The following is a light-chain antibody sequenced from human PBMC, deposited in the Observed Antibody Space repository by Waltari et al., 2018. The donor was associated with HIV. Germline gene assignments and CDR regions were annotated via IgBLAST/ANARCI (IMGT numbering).Light chain of an antibody. V-gene: IGLV2-11*01. CDR2: DVN. J-gene: IGLJ2*01. Sequence: QSALTQPRSVSGSPGLSVTISCPGTSSDVGGYNYAAWYQHHPNKGPKLLIYDVNKRPSGVPDRFSGSKSGNTASLTISGLQAEDEADYYCCSYADTYFVLFGGRTKLTVL. CDR3: CSYADTYFVL. CDR1: SSDVGGYNY.